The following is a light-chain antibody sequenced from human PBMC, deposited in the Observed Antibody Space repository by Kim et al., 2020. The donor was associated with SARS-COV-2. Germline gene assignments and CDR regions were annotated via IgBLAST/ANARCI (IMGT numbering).Light chain of an antibody. J-gene: IGLJ3*02. CDR1: SSDVGGYNY. CDR3: SSYAPSTRHWL. Sequence: QSALTQPPSASGSPGQSVTISCTGTSSDVGGYNYVSWYQQHPGKAPKLLISEVTKRPSGVPDRFSGSKSANTASLTVSGLQAEDEADYYCSSYAPSTRHWLFGGGTQLT. V-gene: IGLV2-8*01. CDR2: EVT.